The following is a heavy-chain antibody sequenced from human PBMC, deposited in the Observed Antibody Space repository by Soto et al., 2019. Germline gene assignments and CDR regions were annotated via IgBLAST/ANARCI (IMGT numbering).Heavy chain of an antibody. CDR2: IDPSDSYT. Sequence: GESLKISCKTSGYNFTAFWIHWVRQMPGKGLEWLGKIDPSDSYTNYSPSFEGHVTISTDNSITTAYLQWSSLRASDTALYFCARVHKNWFDSWAQGTMVTVS. CDR1: GYNFTAFW. CDR3: ARVHKNWFDS. V-gene: IGHV5-10-1*01. J-gene: IGHJ5*01.